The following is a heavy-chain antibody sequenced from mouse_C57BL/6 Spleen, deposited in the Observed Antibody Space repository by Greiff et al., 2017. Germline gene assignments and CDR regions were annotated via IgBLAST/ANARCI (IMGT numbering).Heavy chain of an antibody. J-gene: IGHJ4*01. D-gene: IGHD1-1*01. CDR1: GYTFTSYW. V-gene: IGHV1-59*01. CDR2: IDPSDSYT. Sequence: QVHVKQPGAELVRPGTSVKLSCKASGYTFTSYWMHWVKQRPGQGLEWIGVIDPSDSYTNYNQKFKGKATLTVDTSSSTAYMQLSSLTSEDSAVYYCARGYNYYGSRRMDYWGQGTSVTVSS. CDR3: ARGYNYYGSRRMDY.